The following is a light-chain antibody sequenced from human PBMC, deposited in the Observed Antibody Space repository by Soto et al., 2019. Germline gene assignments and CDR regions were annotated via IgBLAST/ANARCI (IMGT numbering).Light chain of an antibody. CDR3: QQHNNWPPWK. CDR1: QSLRTN. V-gene: IGKV3D-15*01. J-gene: IGKJ1*01. Sequence: EMVFTHAPVTLALSLVERGTLSCSASQSLRTNSLAWYQQKPGQAPRLLISGVYSRAAGIPDRFSGSGSGTEFTLTIRRLQSEDFAVYYCQQHNNWPPWKCGQGNTGAIK. CDR2: GVY.